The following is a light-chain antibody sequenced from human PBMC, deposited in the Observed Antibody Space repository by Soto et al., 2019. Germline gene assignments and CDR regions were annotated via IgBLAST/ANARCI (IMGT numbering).Light chain of an antibody. Sequence: DIQMTQSPSSLSASVGDRVTITCRASQGISNYLAWYQQKPGKVPKLLIYAASTLQSGVPSRLSGSGSGTDFTLTISSLQPEDVATYDCQKYNSASCTFGQGTKLEIK. CDR2: AAS. V-gene: IGKV1-27*01. CDR3: QKYNSASCT. J-gene: IGKJ2*02. CDR1: QGISNY.